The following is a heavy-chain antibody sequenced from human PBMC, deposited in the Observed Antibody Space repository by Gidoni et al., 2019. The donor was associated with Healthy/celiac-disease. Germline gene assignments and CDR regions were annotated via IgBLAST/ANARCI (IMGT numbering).Heavy chain of an antibody. CDR3: ATVDPGSWSRFYYYGMDV. Sequence: QVQLVQSGSEATKPGASVKVSCKVSGYTLTDLSMHWVRQAPGKGLEWMGGFDPEDGETIYAQKFQGRVTMTEDTSTDTAYMELSSLRSEDTAVYYCATVDPGSWSRFYYYGMDVWGQGTTVTVSS. J-gene: IGHJ6*02. CDR1: GYTLTDLS. V-gene: IGHV1-24*01. D-gene: IGHD6-13*01. CDR2: FDPEDGET.